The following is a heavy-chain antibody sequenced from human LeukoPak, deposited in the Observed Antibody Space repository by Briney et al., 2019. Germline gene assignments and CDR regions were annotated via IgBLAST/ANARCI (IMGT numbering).Heavy chain of an antibody. D-gene: IGHD6-19*01. CDR1: GFTFNNYA. Sequence: GGSLRLSCAASGFTFNNYAMSWVRQAPGKGLEWVSGISGGGGSTYYADSVKGRFTISRDNSKNTLYLQMNSLRVADTAVYYCAKVRNSGWSPSGFDYWGQGTLVTVSS. CDR3: AKVRNSGWSPSGFDY. J-gene: IGHJ4*02. CDR2: ISGGGGST. V-gene: IGHV3-23*01.